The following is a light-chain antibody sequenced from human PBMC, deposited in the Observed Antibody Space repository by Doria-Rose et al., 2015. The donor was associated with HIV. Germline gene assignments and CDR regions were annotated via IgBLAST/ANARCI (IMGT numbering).Light chain of an antibody. J-gene: IGKJ3*01. CDR3: QQYYDTPS. Sequence: DIRVTQSPESLGMSLGERATLNCKSNQSLLYTSKHYLAWYQQKSGQPPKLLIYWASTLQSGVTARFSGSGSGTDCTLTISSLEAEDVAVYYCQQYYDTPSFGPGTTVDIK. CDR1: QSLLYTSKHY. CDR2: WAS. V-gene: IGKV4-1*01.